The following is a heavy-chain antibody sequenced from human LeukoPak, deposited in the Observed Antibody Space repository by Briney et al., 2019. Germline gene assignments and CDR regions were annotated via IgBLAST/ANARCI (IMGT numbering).Heavy chain of an antibody. J-gene: IGHJ5*02. Sequence: SETLSLTCTVSGGSISSYYWSWIRQPPGKGLEWIGYIYYSGSTNYNPSLKSRVTISVDTSKNQFSLKLSSVTAADTAVYYCARGDPGRGWFDPWGQGTLVTASS. CDR1: GGSISSYY. CDR2: IYYSGST. V-gene: IGHV4-59*01. CDR3: ARGDPGRGWFDP.